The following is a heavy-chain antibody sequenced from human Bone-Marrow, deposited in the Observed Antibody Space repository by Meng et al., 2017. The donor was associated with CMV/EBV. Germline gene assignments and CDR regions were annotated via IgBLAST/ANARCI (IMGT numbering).Heavy chain of an antibody. CDR1: GYTFTNYD. CDR2: MNPNSGNT. V-gene: IGHV1-8*03. Sequence: ASVKVSCKASGYTFTNYDINWVRQATGQGLEWMGWMNPNSGNTGYAQKFQGRVTITRNTSITTAYMELSSLRSEDTAVYYCARENAPAALRAQDAFDIWGQGAMVTV. D-gene: IGHD2-2*01. CDR3: ARENAPAALRAQDAFDI. J-gene: IGHJ3*02.